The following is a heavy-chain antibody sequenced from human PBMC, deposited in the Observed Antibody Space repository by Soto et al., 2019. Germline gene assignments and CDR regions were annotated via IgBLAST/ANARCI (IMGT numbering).Heavy chain of an antibody. CDR3: ARLRTITGGFYGMDV. J-gene: IGHJ6*02. CDR2: IYYSGST. Sequence: SETLSLICTVSGGSISSSSYYWGWIRQPPGKGLEWIGSIYYSGSTYYNPSLKSRVTISVDTSKNQFSLKLSSVTAADTAVYYCARLRTITGGFYGMDVWGQGTTVTVSS. V-gene: IGHV4-39*01. D-gene: IGHD5-12*01. CDR1: GGSISSSSYY.